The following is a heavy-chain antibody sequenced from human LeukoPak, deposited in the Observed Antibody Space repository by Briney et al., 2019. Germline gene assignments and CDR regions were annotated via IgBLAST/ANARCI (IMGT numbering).Heavy chain of an antibody. CDR1: GDSISSYY. Sequence: PSETLSLTCTVSGDSISSYYWGWIRQPPGKGLEWIGSIYYTGSTYYNPSLKSRVTISVDTSKDHFSLKLSSVTAADTAVYYCARHNPGYYGHFDYWGRGSLVTVSS. CDR3: ARHNPGYYGHFDY. D-gene: IGHD3-9*01. V-gene: IGHV4-39*01. CDR2: IYYTGST. J-gene: IGHJ4*02.